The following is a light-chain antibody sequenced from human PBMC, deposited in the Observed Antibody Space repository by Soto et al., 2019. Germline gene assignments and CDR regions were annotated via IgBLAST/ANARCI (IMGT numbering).Light chain of an antibody. Sequence: QSALTQPASVSGSPGQSITISCTGTSSDVGGYNYVSCYQQHPGEAPKLMIFDVSNRPSGVSNRFSGSKSGNTASLTISGLQAEDEADYYCSSYTSSSTLYVFGTETNLTVL. J-gene: IGLJ1*01. CDR3: SSYTSSSTLYV. CDR1: SSDVGGYNY. V-gene: IGLV2-14*01. CDR2: DVS.